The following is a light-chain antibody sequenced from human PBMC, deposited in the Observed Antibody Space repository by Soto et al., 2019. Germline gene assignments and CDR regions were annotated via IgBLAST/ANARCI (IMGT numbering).Light chain of an antibody. CDR1: QSVSSSY. CDR3: QQYNTWVRGT. CDR2: GAS. Sequence: EIVLTQSPGTLSLSPGERATLSCRASQSVSSSYLAWYQQKPGQAPRLLIYGASSRATGIPDRFSGSGSGTDFTLTISRLEPEDSATYFCQQYNTWVRGTFGQGTKLEIK. J-gene: IGKJ2*01. V-gene: IGKV3-20*01.